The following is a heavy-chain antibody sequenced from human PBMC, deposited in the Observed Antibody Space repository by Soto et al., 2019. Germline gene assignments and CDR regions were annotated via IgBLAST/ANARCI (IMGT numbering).Heavy chain of an antibody. CDR2: ISSSGSTI. D-gene: IGHD3-10*01. Sequence: LPNGAPKCVLRSKEVNWGRRGIGKGMEWVSYISSSGSTIYYADSVKGRFTISRDNAKNSLYLQMNSLRAEDTAVYYCARAGGSGSDHYDYYYGMDVWGQGTTVTVSS. CDR1: KCVLRSKE. CDR3: ARAGGSGSDHYDYYYGMDV. V-gene: IGHV3-48*03. J-gene: IGHJ6*02.